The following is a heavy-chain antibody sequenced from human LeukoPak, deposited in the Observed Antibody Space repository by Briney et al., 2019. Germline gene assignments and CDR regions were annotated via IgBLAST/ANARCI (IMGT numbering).Heavy chain of an antibody. D-gene: IGHD3-3*01. CDR1: GYTFTGYY. CDR3: ARDRHITIFGVVSSGMDV. CDR2: INPNSGGT. Sequence: GASVKVSCKASGYTFTGYYIHWVRQAPGQGLEWMGWINPNSGGTNYAQKFQGRVTMTRDTSISTAYMELTRLRSDDTAVYYCARDRHITIFGVVSSGMDVWGQGTTVTVSS. V-gene: IGHV1-2*02. J-gene: IGHJ6*02.